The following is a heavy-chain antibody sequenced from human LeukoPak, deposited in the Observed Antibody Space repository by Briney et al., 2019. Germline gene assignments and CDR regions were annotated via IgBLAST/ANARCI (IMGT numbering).Heavy chain of an antibody. J-gene: IGHJ6*02. D-gene: IGHD3-3*01. V-gene: IGHV3-33*01. CDR2: IWYDGSNK. Sequence: GGSLRLSCAASGFTFSSYGMHWVRQAPGKGLEWVAVIWYDGSNKYYADSVKGRFTISRDNSKNTLYLQMNSLGAEDTAVYYCARDPRYDFWSGSYGMDVWGQGTTVTVSS. CDR3: ARDPRYDFWSGSYGMDV. CDR1: GFTFSSYG.